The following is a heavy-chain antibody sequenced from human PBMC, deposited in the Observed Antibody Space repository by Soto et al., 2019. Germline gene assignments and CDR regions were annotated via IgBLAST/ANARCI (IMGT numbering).Heavy chain of an antibody. Sequence: GASVKVSCKASGYTFTGYYMHWVRQAPGQGLEWMGWINPNSGGTNYAQKFQGWVTMTRDTSISTAYMELSRLRSDDTAVYYCAREGGFCSSTSCYWYWFDPWGQGTLVTVSS. CDR1: GYTFTGYY. J-gene: IGHJ5*02. CDR2: INPNSGGT. CDR3: AREGGFCSSTSCYWYWFDP. V-gene: IGHV1-2*04. D-gene: IGHD2-2*01.